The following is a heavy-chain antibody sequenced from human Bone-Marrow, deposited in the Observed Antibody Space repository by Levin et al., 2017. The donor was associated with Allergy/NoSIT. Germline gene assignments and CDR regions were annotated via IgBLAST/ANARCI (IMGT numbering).Heavy chain of an antibody. J-gene: IGHJ4*02. CDR2: IWHSGAT. CDR3: ARGVAEGYPTVTSYYFDY. Sequence: SETLSLTCAVSGDSISSGGYSWNWIRQPPGTGLEWIGYIWHSGATYYNPSLKSRVSISVDTSKNHFSLRLNSMTAADTAVYFCARGVAEGYPTVTSYYFDYWGQGILVIVSP. V-gene: IGHV4-30-2*01. D-gene: IGHD4-17*01. CDR1: GDSISSGGYS.